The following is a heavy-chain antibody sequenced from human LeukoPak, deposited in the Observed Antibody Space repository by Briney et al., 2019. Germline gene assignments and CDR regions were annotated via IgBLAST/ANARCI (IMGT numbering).Heavy chain of an antibody. CDR2: INHSGST. V-gene: IGHV4-34*01. Sequence: SETLSLTSAVYGGSFSGYYWSWIRQPPGKGLEWIGEINHSGSTNYNPSLKSRVTISVDTSKNQFSLKLSSVTAADTAVYYCARGEYSSGWYPPFNYGMDVWGQGTTVTVSS. J-gene: IGHJ6*02. CDR1: GGSFSGYY. D-gene: IGHD6-19*01. CDR3: ARGEYSSGWYPPFNYGMDV.